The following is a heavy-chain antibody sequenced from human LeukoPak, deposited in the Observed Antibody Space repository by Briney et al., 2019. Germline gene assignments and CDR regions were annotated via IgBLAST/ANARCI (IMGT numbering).Heavy chain of an antibody. V-gene: IGHV4-59*01. Sequence: PSETLSLTCTVSGGSISSYHWSWIRQPPGKGLEWIGYIYNSGSTNYNPSLKSRVTISIDTSKNQFSLKLTSVTAADTAVYFCAAVNMVRGISFDYWGQGTLVTVSS. J-gene: IGHJ4*02. CDR3: AAVNMVRGISFDY. CDR2: IYNSGST. CDR1: GGSISSYH. D-gene: IGHD3-10*01.